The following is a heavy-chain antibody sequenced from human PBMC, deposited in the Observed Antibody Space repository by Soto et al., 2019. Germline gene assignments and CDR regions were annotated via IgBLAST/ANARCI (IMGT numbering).Heavy chain of an antibody. V-gene: IGHV4-39*01. D-gene: IGHD3-22*01. J-gene: IGHJ4*02. Sequence: SETLSLTCTVSGGFISRSSYYWGLIRQPPGKGLEWIGSIYYSGSTYYNPSLKSRVTISVDTSKNQFSLKLSSVTAADTAVYYCARHLTDFYDSSGYYQFDYWGQGTLVTVS. CDR1: GGFISRSSYY. CDR2: IYYSGST. CDR3: ARHLTDFYDSSGYYQFDY.